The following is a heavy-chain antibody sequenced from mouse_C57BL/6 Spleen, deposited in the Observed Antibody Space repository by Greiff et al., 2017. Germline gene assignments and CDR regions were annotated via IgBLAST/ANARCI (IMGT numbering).Heavy chain of an antibody. CDR3: ARVNWDEGYFDV. V-gene: IGHV1-64*01. D-gene: IGHD4-1*02. Sequence: QVQLQQPGAELVKPGASVKLSCKASGYTFTSYWMHWVKQRPGQGLEWIGMIHPNSGSTNYNEKFKSKATLTVDKSSSTAYMQLSSLTSEDSAVYYCARVNWDEGYFDVWGTGTTVTVSS. CDR2: IHPNSGST. J-gene: IGHJ1*03. CDR1: GYTFTSYW.